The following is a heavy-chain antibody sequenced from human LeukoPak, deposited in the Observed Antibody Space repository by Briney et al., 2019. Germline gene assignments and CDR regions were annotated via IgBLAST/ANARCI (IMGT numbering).Heavy chain of an antibody. Sequence: GGSLRLSCAASGFTFSSYAMHWVRQAPGRGLEWVAVISRDGIIKSFADSVKGRFTISRDNSKNTLYLQMNSLRTEDTAVYYCARQAKIYCSSTSCPYFDYWGQGTLVTVSS. J-gene: IGHJ4*02. CDR3: ARQAKIYCSSTSCPYFDY. CDR1: GFTFSSYA. D-gene: IGHD2-2*01. CDR2: ISRDGIIK. V-gene: IGHV3-30-3*01.